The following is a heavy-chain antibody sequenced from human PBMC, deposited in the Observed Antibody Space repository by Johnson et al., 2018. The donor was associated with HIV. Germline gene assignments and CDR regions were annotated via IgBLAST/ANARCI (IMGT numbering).Heavy chain of an antibody. J-gene: IGHJ3*02. D-gene: IGHD2-21*02. CDR1: GLTVRSNY. CDR3: ARASDSYCSADCYGDGFQI. Sequence: VQLVESGGGLVQPGGSLRLSCAASGLTVRSNYMSWVRQAPGKGLEWVSLIYSGGTTYYADSVKGRFTTSRDNSKNTLFLQMNSLIAEDTAVYYRARASDSYCSADCYGDGFQISDQGTKVIVSS. V-gene: IGHV3-53*01. CDR2: IYSGGTT.